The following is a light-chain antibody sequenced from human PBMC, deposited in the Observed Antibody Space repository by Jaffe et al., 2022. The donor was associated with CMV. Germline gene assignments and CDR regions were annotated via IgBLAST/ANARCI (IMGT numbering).Light chain of an antibody. J-gene: IGLJ3*02. V-gene: IGLV1-36*01. Sequence: QSVLTQPPSVSEAPGQRVTISCSGSTSGIGYNAVNWYQQVAGKAPKLVIYYDDILPSGVSDRFSGFRSGTSASLTINGLQSEDEGHYYCAAWDDSLNSWVFGGGTKLTVL. CDR2: YDD. CDR3: AAWDDSLNSWV. CDR1: TSGIGYNA.